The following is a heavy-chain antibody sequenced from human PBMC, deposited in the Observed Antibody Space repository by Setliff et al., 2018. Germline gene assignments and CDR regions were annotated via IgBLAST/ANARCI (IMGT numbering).Heavy chain of an antibody. CDR3: RLTLPYDYDSSGSLWFMDV. J-gene: IGHJ6*03. CDR2: TRAKVSDYAT. Sequence: PGGSLRLSCTASGFTLSDYYIDWVRQAPGKGLEWVGRTRAKVSDYATAYAASLKGRFTISRDDSKNTAYLQMNSLKTEDTAVYYCRLTLPYDYDSSGSLWFMDVWGKGTTVTVSS. D-gene: IGHD3-22*01. CDR1: GFTLSDYY. V-gene: IGHV3-73*01.